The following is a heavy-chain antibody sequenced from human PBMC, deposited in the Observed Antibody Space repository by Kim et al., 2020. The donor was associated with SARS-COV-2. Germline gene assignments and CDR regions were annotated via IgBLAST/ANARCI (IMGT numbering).Heavy chain of an antibody. CDR3: ARLYNNYGNYYGMDV. D-gene: IGHD5-18*01. CDR2: IDWDDDK. Sequence: SGPTLVNPTQTLTLTCTFSGFSLSTSGMCVSWIRQPPGKALEWLALIDWDDDKYYSTSLKTRLTISKDTSKNQVVLTMTNMDPVDTATYYCARLYNNYGNYYGMDVWGQGTTVTVSS. V-gene: IGHV2-70*01. CDR1: GFSLSTSGMC. J-gene: IGHJ6*02.